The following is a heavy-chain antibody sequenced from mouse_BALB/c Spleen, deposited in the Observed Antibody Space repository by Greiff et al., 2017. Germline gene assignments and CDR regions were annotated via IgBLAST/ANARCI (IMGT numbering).Heavy chain of an antibody. J-gene: IGHJ4*01. V-gene: IGHV2-9*02. CDR3: ARAGDYYGYAMDY. Sequence: QVQLQQSGPGLVAPSQSLSITCTVSGFSLTSYGVHWVRQPPGKGLEWLGVIWAGGSTNYNSALMSRLSISKDNSKSQVFLKMNSLQTDDTAMYYCARAGDYYGYAMDYWGQGTSVTVSS. CDR1: GFSLTSYG. CDR2: IWAGGST. D-gene: IGHD1-1*01.